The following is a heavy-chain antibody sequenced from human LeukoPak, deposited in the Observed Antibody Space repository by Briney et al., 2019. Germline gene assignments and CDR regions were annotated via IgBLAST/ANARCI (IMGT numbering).Heavy chain of an antibody. V-gene: IGHV4-39*01. CDR3: ARGLFSSGILHGMDV. CDR1: GDSISNRNSY. D-gene: IGHD3-10*01. J-gene: IGHJ6*02. CDR2: VFFSGSA. Sequence: SETLSLTCIVSGDSISNRNSYWVWIRQPPGKGLEWLGSVFFSGSAYHNESLQRRVTISVDTSNNQFSLKLKSVTAADTAVYYCARGLFSSGILHGMDVWGQGTTVTVSS.